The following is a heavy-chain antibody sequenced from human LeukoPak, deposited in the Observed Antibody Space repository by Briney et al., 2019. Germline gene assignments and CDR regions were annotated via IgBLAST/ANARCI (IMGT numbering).Heavy chain of an antibody. CDR2: ISGSGGST. V-gene: IGHV3-23*01. J-gene: IGHJ4*02. CDR1: GFTFSSYV. CDR3: AKPTNPSLKRGYFDY. D-gene: IGHD1-26*01. Sequence: GGSLRLSCAASGFTFSSYVMRWVRQAPGKGLEWVSAISGSGGSTYYADSLKGRFTLSRDNFKNTLYLQMNSLRAEDTAVYYCAKPTNPSLKRGYFDYWGQGTLVTVSS.